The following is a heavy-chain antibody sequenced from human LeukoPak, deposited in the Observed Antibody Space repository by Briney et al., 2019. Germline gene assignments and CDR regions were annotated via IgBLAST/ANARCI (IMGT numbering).Heavy chain of an antibody. D-gene: IGHD3-3*01. Sequence: GGSLRLSCAASGFTFSSYGISWVRQAPGQGLEWMGWISAYNGNTNYAQKLQGRVTMTTDTSTSTAYMELRSLRSDDTAVYYCARASYDFWSGYYTETEERYYFDYWGQGTLVTVSS. CDR3: ARASYDFWSGYYTETEERYYFDY. J-gene: IGHJ4*02. CDR1: GFTFSSYG. V-gene: IGHV1-18*01. CDR2: ISAYNGNT.